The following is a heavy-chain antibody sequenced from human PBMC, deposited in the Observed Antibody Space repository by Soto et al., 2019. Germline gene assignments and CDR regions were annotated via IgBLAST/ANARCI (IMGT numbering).Heavy chain of an antibody. CDR3: ARDLRITIFGGDYYYRMDV. CDR2: INAGNGNT. J-gene: IGHJ6*02. Sequence: QVQLVQSGAEVKKPGASVKVSCKASGYTFTSYAMHWVRQAPGQRLEWMGWINAGNGNTKYSQKFQGRVTITRDTSASTAYMELSSLRSEDTAVYYCARDLRITIFGGDYYYRMDVWGQGTTVTVSS. CDR1: GYTFTSYA. D-gene: IGHD3-3*01. V-gene: IGHV1-3*01.